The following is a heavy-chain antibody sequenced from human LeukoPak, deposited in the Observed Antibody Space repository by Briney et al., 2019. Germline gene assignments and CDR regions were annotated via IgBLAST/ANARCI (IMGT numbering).Heavy chain of an antibody. V-gene: IGHV4-59*01. D-gene: IGHD3-22*01. CDR2: IHYSGST. CDR1: DGSISSYY. J-gene: IGHJ4*02. Sequence: SETLSLTCSISDGSISSYYWNWIRQSPGKGLEWIGHIHYSGSTHYNPSLQSRVSISIDTSKNHFSLKLRSVTAVDTAVYYCARWGHFDTSGYFVVDYWAQGPLVTVSS. CDR3: ARWGHFDTSGYFVVDY.